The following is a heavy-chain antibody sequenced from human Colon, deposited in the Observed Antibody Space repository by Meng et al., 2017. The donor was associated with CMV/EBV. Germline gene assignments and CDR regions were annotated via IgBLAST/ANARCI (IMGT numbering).Heavy chain of an antibody. Sequence: SETLSLTCTVSGGSISSYYWSWIRQPPGKGLEWIGYVYYSGRTNYNLSLKSRVTISVDTSKNQFSLKLSSVTAADTAVYYCARVALGASTEIYYFDYWGQGTLVTVSS. J-gene: IGHJ4*02. D-gene: IGHD1-26*01. CDR3: ARVALGASTEIYYFDY. V-gene: IGHV4-59*01. CDR2: VYYSGRT. CDR1: GGSISSYY.